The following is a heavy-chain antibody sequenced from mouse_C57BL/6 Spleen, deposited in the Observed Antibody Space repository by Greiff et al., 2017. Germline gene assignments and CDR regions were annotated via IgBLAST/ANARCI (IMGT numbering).Heavy chain of an antibody. D-gene: IGHD1-1*01. CDR3: ARYGPITTVVATDYAMDY. Sequence: EVQVVESGGGLVQPGGSLSLSCAASGFTFTDYYMSWVRQPPGKALEWLGFIRNKANGYTTEYSASVKGRFTISRDNSQSILYLQMNALRAEDSATYYCARYGPITTVVATDYAMDYWGQGTSVTVSS. CDR1: GFTFTDYY. J-gene: IGHJ4*01. V-gene: IGHV7-3*01. CDR2: IRNKANGYTT.